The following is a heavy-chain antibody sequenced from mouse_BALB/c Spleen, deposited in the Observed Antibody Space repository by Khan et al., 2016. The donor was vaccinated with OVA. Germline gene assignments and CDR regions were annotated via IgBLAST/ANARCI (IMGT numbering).Heavy chain of an antibody. CDR1: GFNIKDTY. CDR2: IAPANGNT. D-gene: IGHD2-3*01. Sequence: EVQLVESGAELVKPGASVKLSCTASGFNIKDTYLHWVKQRPEQGLEWIGRIAPANGNTQYDPKFQGKAAITSDTSSNTSYLQLNSLTSEDTAVYYCARPSYDPRDFEVWGAGTTVTGSS. V-gene: IGHV14-3*02. CDR3: ARPSYDPRDFEV. J-gene: IGHJ1*01.